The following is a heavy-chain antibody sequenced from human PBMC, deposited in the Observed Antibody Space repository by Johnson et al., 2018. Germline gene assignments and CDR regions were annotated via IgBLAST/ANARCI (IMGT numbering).Heavy chain of an antibody. Sequence: QVQLQESGGGVVQPGRSLRLSCAASGFTFSSYGMHWVRQAPGKGLEWVAVISPDGSTKWYGDYVHGRFTISRDNSKNTVDLQMSSLGPEDTATYYCTKDRRSGSTGWYYYGMEVWGQGTTVSVSS. CDR1: GFTFSSYG. CDR2: ISPDGSTK. V-gene: IGHV3-30*18. CDR3: TKDRRSGSTGWYYYGMEV. D-gene: IGHD6-19*01. J-gene: IGHJ6*02.